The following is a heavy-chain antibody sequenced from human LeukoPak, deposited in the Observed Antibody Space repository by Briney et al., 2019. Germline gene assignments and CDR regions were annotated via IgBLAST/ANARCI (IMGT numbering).Heavy chain of an antibody. Sequence: ASVKVSCKASGYTFPSYGISWVRQAPGQGLEGMGRIIPIRCIAHYAQKFQGRVTITADKSTSTAYMELSSLRSEDTAVYYCARDKSEYSGYDLSYLADYWGQGTLVTVSS. CDR3: ARDKSEYSGYDLSYLADY. V-gene: IGHV1-69*04. J-gene: IGHJ4*02. D-gene: IGHD5-12*01. CDR2: IIPIRCIA. CDR1: GYTFPSYG.